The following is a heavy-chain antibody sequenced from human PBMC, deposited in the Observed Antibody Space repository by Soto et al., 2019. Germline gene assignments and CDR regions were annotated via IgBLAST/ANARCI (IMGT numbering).Heavy chain of an antibody. J-gene: IGHJ5*02. CDR1: GGSVTSGSYY. CDR2: MYYSGST. D-gene: IGHD3-9*01. CDR3: ARGYDILSS. V-gene: IGHV4-61*01. Sequence: SETLSLTSSVSGGSVTSGSYYWSWIRQPPGKGLEWIGYMYYSGSTNYNPSLESRVTMSIDTSKNQFSLKLSSVTAADTAMYYCARGYDILSSWGQGILVTVSS.